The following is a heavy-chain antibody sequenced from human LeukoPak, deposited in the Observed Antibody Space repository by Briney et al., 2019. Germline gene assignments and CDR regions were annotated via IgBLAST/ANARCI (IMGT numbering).Heavy chain of an antibody. CDR3: ARDYFGVGPLYYYYYMDV. CDR1: GYSISSGYY. V-gene: IGHV4-38-2*02. J-gene: IGHJ6*03. Sequence: SETLSLTCAVSGYSISSGYYWGWTRQPPGKGLEWIGSIYHSGSTNYNPSLKSRVTMSVDTSKNQFSLKLSSVTAADTAVYYCARDYFGVGPLYYYYYMDVWGKGTTVTVSS. D-gene: IGHD3-3*01. CDR2: IYHSGST.